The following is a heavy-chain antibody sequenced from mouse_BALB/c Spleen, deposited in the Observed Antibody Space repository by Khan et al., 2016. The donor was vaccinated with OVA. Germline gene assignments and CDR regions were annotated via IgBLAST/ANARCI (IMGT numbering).Heavy chain of an antibody. D-gene: IGHD2-1*01. CDR3: TNGNYGWFAY. V-gene: IGHV5-9-1*01. CDR2: ISSAATYT. Sequence: EVELVESGGGLVEPGGSLKLSCAASGFIFSSFVMSWVRQTPEKRLEWVATISSAATYTYYPDSVMVRFTISRDYAKNTLDLQKNSLRSNDTAICYCTNGNYGWFAYWGQVTLVTVST. J-gene: IGHJ3*01. CDR1: GFIFSSFV.